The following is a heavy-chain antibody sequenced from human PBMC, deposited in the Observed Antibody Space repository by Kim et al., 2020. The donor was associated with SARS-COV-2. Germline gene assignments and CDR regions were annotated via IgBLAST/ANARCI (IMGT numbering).Heavy chain of an antibody. CDR3: AREASVDGNPDNWFDP. CDR2: IWADGSTK. Sequence: GGSLRLSCAASGFPFSAYGMHWVRQAPGKGLEWVAVIWADGSTKFHANSVEGRFTISRDNSKNMLYLQMDSLRVDDTDVYYCAREASVDGNPDNWFDPWGQGTLVTVSS. CDR1: GFPFSAYG. J-gene: IGHJ5*02. D-gene: IGHD1-1*01. V-gene: IGHV3-33*01.